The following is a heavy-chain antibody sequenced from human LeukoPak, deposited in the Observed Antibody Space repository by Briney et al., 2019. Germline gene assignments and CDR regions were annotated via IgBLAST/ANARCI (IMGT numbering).Heavy chain of an antibody. CDR3: ARGWRMGDYYYGMDV. D-gene: IGHD1-26*01. Sequence: PGRSLRLSRAASGFTFSSYAMHWVRQAPGKGLEWVAVISYDGSNKYYADSVKGRFTISRDNSKNTLYLQMNSLRAEDTAVYYCARGWRMGDYYYGMDVWGQGTTVTVSS. J-gene: IGHJ6*02. CDR1: GFTFSSYA. V-gene: IGHV3-30-3*01. CDR2: ISYDGSNK.